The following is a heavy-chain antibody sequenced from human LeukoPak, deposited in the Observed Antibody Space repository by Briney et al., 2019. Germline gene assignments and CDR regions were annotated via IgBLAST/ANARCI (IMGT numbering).Heavy chain of an antibody. Sequence: ASVKGSCKASGYAFSSYYMHWVRQAPVQGLEWMGIINPTGGGTTYAQKFQGRLTMTRDTSTATIYMDLSSLRSEDTAVYFCARALDFGGNDFDYWGQGTLVTVSS. J-gene: IGHJ4*02. CDR2: INPTGGGT. CDR1: GYAFSSYY. V-gene: IGHV1-46*01. D-gene: IGHD4-23*01. CDR3: ARALDFGGNDFDY.